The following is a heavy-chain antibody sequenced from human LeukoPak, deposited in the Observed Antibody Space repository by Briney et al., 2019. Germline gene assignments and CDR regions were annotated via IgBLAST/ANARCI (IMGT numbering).Heavy chain of an antibody. J-gene: IGHJ4*02. CDR2: IWYDGRTK. V-gene: IGHV3-33*01. CDR1: GFIFSNYG. CDR3: AREWGRISVAGGPGY. D-gene: IGHD6-19*01. Sequence: GGSLRLSCEVSGFIFSNYGMHWVRQAPGKGLEWVALIWYDGRTKFHADSVKGRFTISRDNSANILYLQMGSLRVEDTAVYYCAREWGRISVAGGPGYWGQGALVTVSS.